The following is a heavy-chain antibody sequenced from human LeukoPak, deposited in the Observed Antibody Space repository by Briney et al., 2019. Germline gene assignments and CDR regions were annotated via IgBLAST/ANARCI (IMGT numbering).Heavy chain of an antibody. Sequence: PSETLSLTCTVSGGSISSSSNAWAWIRQPPGKGLEWIGSLSYSGTTYYNPSLKSRVTISGDMSKNQFSLKLSSVTAADTAMYYCARDVTEGNGAISMIRGVRSHRRTYFDYWGQGTLVTVSS. J-gene: IGHJ4*02. D-gene: IGHD3-10*01. CDR2: LSYSGTT. V-gene: IGHV4-39*07. CDR3: ARDVTEGNGAISMIRGVRSHRRTYFDY. CDR1: GGSISSSSNA.